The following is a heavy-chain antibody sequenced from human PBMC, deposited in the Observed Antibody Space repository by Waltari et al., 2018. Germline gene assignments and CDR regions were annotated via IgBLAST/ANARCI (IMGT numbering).Heavy chain of an antibody. CDR1: GGSIRSTSYY. Sequence: HLQESGPGLVKPSETLSLTCAVSGGSIRSTSYYWGWLRQPPGQGLEWIGNIDYGVSTYYNPSLRSRVTMSAETSKNQFSLKLTSVTAADTAVYYCARHAGDRWLFNSRTPTHIDYWGQGILVTVSS. CDR3: ARHAGDRWLFNSRTPTHIDY. J-gene: IGHJ4*02. D-gene: IGHD3-22*01. V-gene: IGHV4-39*01. CDR2: IDYGVST.